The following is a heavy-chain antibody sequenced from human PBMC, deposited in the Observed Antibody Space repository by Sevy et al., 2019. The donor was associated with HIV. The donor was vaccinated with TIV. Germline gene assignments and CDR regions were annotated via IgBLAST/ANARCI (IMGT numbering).Heavy chain of an antibody. CDR3: ARADLDSSTFFYDYGMDV. V-gene: IGHV1-8*02. Sequence: ASVKVSCKASGYTFSGYDINWVRQATGQGLEWMGWMNPDSGRRGYAPKFQGRVTMTTNTSIDTAYMELRLLRSEDSAVYYCARADLDSSTFFYDYGMDVWGQGTTVTVSS. CDR2: MNPDSGRR. CDR1: GYTFSGYD. D-gene: IGHD6-13*01. J-gene: IGHJ6*02.